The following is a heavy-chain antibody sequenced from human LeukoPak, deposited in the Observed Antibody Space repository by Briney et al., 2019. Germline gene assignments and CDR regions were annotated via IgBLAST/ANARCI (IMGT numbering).Heavy chain of an antibody. Sequence: GGSLRLSCAASGFTVSTNYMSWVRQAPGKGLEWVSVIYSGGSTYYADSVKGRFTISRDNSKNTLYLQMNSLRAEDTAVYYCARAPSYCGGDCYVAPFGYWGQGTLVTASS. CDR1: GFTVSTNY. CDR3: ARAPSYCGGDCYVAPFGY. D-gene: IGHD2-21*02. V-gene: IGHV3-53*01. J-gene: IGHJ4*02. CDR2: IYSGGST.